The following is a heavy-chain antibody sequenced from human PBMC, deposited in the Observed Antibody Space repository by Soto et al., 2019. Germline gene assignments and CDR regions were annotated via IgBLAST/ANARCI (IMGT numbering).Heavy chain of an antibody. CDR2: IYSDGST. J-gene: IGHJ6*02. D-gene: IGHD3-22*01. CDR3: ARNPYYDSSGYLASNGMDV. Sequence: GGSLRLACAASGVTVSSNYMSWVRQAPGKGLEWVSVIYSDGSTYYADSVKGRFTISRHNSKNTLYLQMNSLRAEDTAVYYCARNPYYDSSGYLASNGMDVWGQGT. V-gene: IGHV3-53*04. CDR1: GVTVSSNY.